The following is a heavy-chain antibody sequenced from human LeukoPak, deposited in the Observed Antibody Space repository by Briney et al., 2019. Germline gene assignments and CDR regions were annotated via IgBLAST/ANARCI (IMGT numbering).Heavy chain of an antibody. V-gene: IGHV4-59*01. J-gene: IGHJ4*02. CDR2: IYYSGST. D-gene: IGHD6-19*01. CDR1: GGSISSYY. CDR3: ARFGEVHQWLYPFDY. Sequence: SETLSLTCTVSGGSISSYYWSWIRQPPGKGLEWIWYIYYSGSTNYNPSLKTRVTISVEKSKKQFSLKLTSVTAADPAVYYCARFGEVHQWLYPFDYWGQGTLVTVSS.